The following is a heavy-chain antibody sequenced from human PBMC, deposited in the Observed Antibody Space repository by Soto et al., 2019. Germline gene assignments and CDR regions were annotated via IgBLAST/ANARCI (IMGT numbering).Heavy chain of an antibody. J-gene: IGHJ4*02. Sequence: VQLVESGGGLVQPGGSLRLSCTASGFTFRTYWMNWVRQAPGKGLEWVASIKGDGSEKYYVDPVKGRFSISRDNARNSLYLQMNILRAEDTAVYYCATSLIRGQGALVTVSS. CDR1: GFTFRTYW. D-gene: IGHD6-6*01. V-gene: IGHV3-7*01. CDR2: IKGDGSEK. CDR3: ATSLI.